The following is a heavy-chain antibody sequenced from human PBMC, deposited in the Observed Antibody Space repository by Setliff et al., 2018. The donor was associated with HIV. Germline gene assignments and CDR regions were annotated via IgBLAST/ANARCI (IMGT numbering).Heavy chain of an antibody. CDR1: GLSLNISDVG. D-gene: IGHD3-9*01. J-gene: IGHJ1*01. CDR3: AHSPDTWYFGEYFRH. Sequence: SGPTLVNPTPPLTLTCTLSGLSLNISDVGVGWLRQPPGKALEWLALIYWNDDKRYSPSLKSRVTVTKDTAKNQVVLTMTNMDPADTATYFCAHSPDTWYFGEYFRHWGQGTLVTVST. V-gene: IGHV2-5*01. CDR2: IYWNDDK.